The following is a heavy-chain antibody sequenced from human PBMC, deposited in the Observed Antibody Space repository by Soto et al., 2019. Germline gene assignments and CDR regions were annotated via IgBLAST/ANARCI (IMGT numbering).Heavy chain of an antibody. J-gene: IGHJ4*02. V-gene: IGHV4-34*01. CDR1: GGSFSGYY. CDR2: INHSGST. CDR3: ARGRYYYDSSGYYYFDY. Sequence: SETLSLTCAVYGGSFSGYYWSWIRQPPGKGLEWIGEINHSGSTNYNPSLKSRVTISVDTSKNQFSLKLSSVTAADTAVYYCARGRYYYDSSGYYYFDYWGQGTLVTVSS. D-gene: IGHD3-22*01.